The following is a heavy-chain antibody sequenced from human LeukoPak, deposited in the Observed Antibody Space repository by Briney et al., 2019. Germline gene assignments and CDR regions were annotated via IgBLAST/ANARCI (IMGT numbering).Heavy chain of an antibody. CDR1: GFSLSTSGVG. D-gene: IGHD1-1*01. J-gene: IGHJ5*02. Sequence: ESGPTLVNPTQTLTLTCTFSGFSLSTSGVGVGWIRQPPGKALEWLALIYWDDDKRYSPSLKNRLTITKDTSRNQVVLTMTNMDPVDTATYYCVRRHYQLGFAPWGQGTLVTVSS. CDR3: VRRHYQLGFAP. V-gene: IGHV2-5*02. CDR2: IYWDDDK.